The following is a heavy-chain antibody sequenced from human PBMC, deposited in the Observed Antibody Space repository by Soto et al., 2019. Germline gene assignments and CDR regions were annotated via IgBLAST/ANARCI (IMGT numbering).Heavy chain of an antibody. Sequence: QVQLQQGGAGLLTPSETLSLTCAVYGGSFSGYYWNWIRQPPGKGLEWIGEINHSGSTNYNPSLKRRVTISVDTSKKQFSLKLSSVTAADTAVYYCARGWGRMLDYLGHGTLVTVSS. CDR3: ARGWGRMLDY. D-gene: IGHD7-27*01. CDR2: INHSGST. V-gene: IGHV4-34*01. CDR1: GGSFSGYY. J-gene: IGHJ4*01.